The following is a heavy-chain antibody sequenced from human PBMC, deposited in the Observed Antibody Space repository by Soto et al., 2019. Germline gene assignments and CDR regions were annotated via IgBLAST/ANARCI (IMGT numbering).Heavy chain of an antibody. V-gene: IGHV3-11*01. D-gene: IGHD2-15*01. J-gene: IGHJ4*02. CDR1: GFTFSDYY. Sequence: GGSLRLSCAASGFTFSDYYMSWIRQAPGKGLEWVSYISSSGSTIYYADSVKGRFTISRDNAKNSLYLQRNSLRAEDTAVYYCARDGPASCYSCFDYWGQGTLVTVSS. CDR2: ISSSGSTI. CDR3: ARDGPASCYSCFDY.